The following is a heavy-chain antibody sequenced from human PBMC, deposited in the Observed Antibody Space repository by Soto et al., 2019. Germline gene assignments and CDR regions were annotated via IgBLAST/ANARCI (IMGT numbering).Heavy chain of an antibody. CDR1: GGSVSSGTYY. V-gene: IGHV4-61*01. Sequence: QVQLQESGPGLVKPSETLSLTCTVSGGSVSSGTYYWSCIRQPPGKGLEWIGYIYYSGSTNYNPSDKSRVNISVDTSKSQYSLKLSSVTAADTAVYYCARQIRCPGGLFEYWGQGTLVTVSS. CDR2: IYYSGST. CDR3: ARQIRCPGGLFEY. D-gene: IGHD4-17*01. J-gene: IGHJ4*02.